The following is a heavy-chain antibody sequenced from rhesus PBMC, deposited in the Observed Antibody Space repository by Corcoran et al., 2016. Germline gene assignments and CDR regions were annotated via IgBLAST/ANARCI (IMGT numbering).Heavy chain of an antibody. D-gene: IGHD5-24*01. Sequence: QVQLQESGPGLVKPSETLSLTCAVSGYSISRGYGWSWIRRPPGKGLEWIGYIGGSSGRTNYNPTHKSRDTIAKDTTKNQFSLKLSSVTAADTAVYYCARGDTMTYWGQGVLVTVSS. CDR1: GYSISRGYG. J-gene: IGHJ4*01. V-gene: IGHV4-127*01. CDR3: ARGDTMTY. CDR2: IGGSSGRT.